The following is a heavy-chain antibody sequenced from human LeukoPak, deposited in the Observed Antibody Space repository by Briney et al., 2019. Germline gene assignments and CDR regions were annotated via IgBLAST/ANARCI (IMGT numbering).Heavy chain of an antibody. V-gene: IGHV4-59*01. CDR2: IYYSGST. CDR3: ARAPGYYYDSSGYSEFDY. CDR1: GGSISSYN. J-gene: IGHJ4*02. Sequence: SETLSLTCTVSGGSISSYNWSWIRQPPGKGLEWIGYIYYSGSTNYNPSLKSRVTISVDTSKNQFSLKLSSVTPADTAVYYCARAPGYYYDSSGYSEFDYWGQGTLVTVSS. D-gene: IGHD3-22*01.